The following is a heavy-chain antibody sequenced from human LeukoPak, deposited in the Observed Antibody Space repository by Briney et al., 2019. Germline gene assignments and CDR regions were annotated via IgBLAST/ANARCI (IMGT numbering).Heavy chain of an antibody. J-gene: IGHJ4*02. V-gene: IGHV3-23*01. CDR2: ISSSGGSA. CDR3: ERGATSSWYFVFDY. D-gene: IGHD6-13*01. CDR1: VFTFRGYA. Sequence: GGSLRLSCAASVFTFRGYAMTWVRQAPGKGLEWVSVISSSGGSAYYADSVKGRFTISRDNFKNTLYLQMKSLTAEDTAVYYCERGATSSWYFVFDYWGQGVLVTVSS.